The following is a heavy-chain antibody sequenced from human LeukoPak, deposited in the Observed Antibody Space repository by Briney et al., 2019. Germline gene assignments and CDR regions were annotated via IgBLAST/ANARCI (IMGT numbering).Heavy chain of an antibody. V-gene: IGHV4-59*01. J-gene: IGHJ4*02. Sequence: SETLSLTCTVSGDSISSNYWSWIRQPPGKGLEWLGYIYDSGSTKYNPSLKSRVTISVDTSKNQFSLKLSSVTAADTAVYYCARVITYGSGSYLDWGQGTLVTVSS. CDR3: ARVITYGSGSYLD. D-gene: IGHD3-10*01. CDR1: GDSISSNY. CDR2: IYDSGST.